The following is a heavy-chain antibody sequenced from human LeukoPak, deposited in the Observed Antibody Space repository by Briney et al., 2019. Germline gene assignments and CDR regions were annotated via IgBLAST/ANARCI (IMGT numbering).Heavy chain of an antibody. J-gene: IGHJ2*01. CDR2: IRYDGSNK. CDR3: AKVGSGSYYDGSVWYFDL. V-gene: IGHV3-30*02. Sequence: PGGSLRLSCAASGFTFSSYGMHWVRQAPGKGLEWVAFIRYDGSNKYYADSVKGRFTICRDNSKNTLYLQMNSLRAEDTAVYYCAKVGSGSYYDGSVWYFDLWGRGTLVTVSS. D-gene: IGHD1-26*01. CDR1: GFTFSSYG.